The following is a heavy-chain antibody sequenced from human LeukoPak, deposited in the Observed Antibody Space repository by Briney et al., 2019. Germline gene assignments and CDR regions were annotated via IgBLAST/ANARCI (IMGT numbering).Heavy chain of an antibody. CDR3: ARERGDGYNLPYFDY. D-gene: IGHD5-24*01. Sequence: GGSLRLSCAASGFTFSNYAIHWVRQAPGKGLESVSAIKSNGDTTYYANSVKGRFTISRDNSKNTLYLQMNSLRAEDTAVYYCARERGDGYNLPYFDYWGQGTLVTVSS. CDR1: GFTFSNYA. CDR2: IKSNGDTT. J-gene: IGHJ4*02. V-gene: IGHV3-64*01.